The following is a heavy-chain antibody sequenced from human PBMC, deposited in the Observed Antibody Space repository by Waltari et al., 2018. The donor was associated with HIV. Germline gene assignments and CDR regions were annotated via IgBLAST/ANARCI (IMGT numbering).Heavy chain of an antibody. J-gene: IGHJ6*02. CDR1: GFSFDDYS. D-gene: IGHD3-9*01. CDR3: AKASRSTFDGYGMDV. Sequence: EVQLVESGGVVVQPGGSLRLSCAASGFSFDDYSMYWVRQAPGKGLEWVSLISWNGGNTLYADSVKGRFTISRDNSKNSLYLQRNSLRAEDTALYYCAKASRSTFDGYGMDVWGQGTTVTVSS. CDR2: ISWNGGNT. V-gene: IGHV3-43D*04.